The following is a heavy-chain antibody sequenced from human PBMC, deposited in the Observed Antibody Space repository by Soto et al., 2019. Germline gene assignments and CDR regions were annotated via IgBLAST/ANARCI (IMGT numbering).Heavy chain of an antibody. V-gene: IGHV3-72*01. D-gene: IGHD6-19*01. CDR1: GLIFSDYH. J-gene: IGHJ6*02. CDR3: ATFGGWSGGSSGMDV. Sequence: EVELVESGGGLVQPGGSLRLSCAASGLIFSDYHMDWVRQFPGKGLEWVGRIRRKANSYTTEYGASVKDRFTIPRDGSTNSLYLPMNSLKSEDTGVYYCATFGGWSGGSSGMDVWGQGTTVTVSS. CDR2: IRRKANSYTT.